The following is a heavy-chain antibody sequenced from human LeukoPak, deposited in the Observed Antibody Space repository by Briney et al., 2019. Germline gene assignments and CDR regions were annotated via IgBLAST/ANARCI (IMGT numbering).Heavy chain of an antibody. CDR2: IAYGGTYT. V-gene: IGHV3-30*03. Sequence: GGSLRLSCAASGFTFSDYAMHWVRQAPGKGLEWVAVIAYGGTYTHHADSLKGRFTISRDNSRDTLYLQINSLRPEDTALYYCARNKAITAFFGMDVWGQGTTVIVSS. D-gene: IGHD2/OR15-2a*01. CDR3: ARNKAITAFFGMDV. CDR1: GFTFSDYA. J-gene: IGHJ6*02.